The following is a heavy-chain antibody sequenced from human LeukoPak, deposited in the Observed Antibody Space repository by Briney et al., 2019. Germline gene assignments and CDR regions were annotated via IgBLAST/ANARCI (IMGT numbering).Heavy chain of an antibody. CDR3: VVRGSSTSLMLADY. D-gene: IGHD4-23*01. J-gene: IGHJ4*02. CDR1: GGTFSSYA. CDR2: IIPIFGTA. Sequence: GASVKVSCKAFGGTFSSYAISWVRQAPGQGLEWMGGIIPIFGTANYAQKFQGRVTITADESTSTAYMELSSLRSEDTAVYYCVVRGSSTSLMLADYWGQGTLVTVSS. V-gene: IGHV1-69*13.